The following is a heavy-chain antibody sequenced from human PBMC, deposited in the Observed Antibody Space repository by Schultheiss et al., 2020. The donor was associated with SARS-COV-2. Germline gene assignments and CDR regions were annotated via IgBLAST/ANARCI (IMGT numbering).Heavy chain of an antibody. CDR2: IHYSGST. CDR1: GDSLSSYY. Sequence: SQTLSLTCTVSGDSLSSYYWGWIRQPPGTRLEWIGYIHYSGSTNYNPSLKSRVTISVDTSKNQFSLKLSSVTAADTAVYYCARGRWYLDYWGQGTLVTVSS. D-gene: IGHD4-23*01. CDR3: ARGRWYLDY. J-gene: IGHJ4*02. V-gene: IGHV4-59*12.